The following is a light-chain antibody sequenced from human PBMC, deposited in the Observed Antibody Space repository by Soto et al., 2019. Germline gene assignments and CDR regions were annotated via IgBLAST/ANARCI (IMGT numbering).Light chain of an antibody. CDR3: QQYNSYPWT. CDR1: QSIDKW. Sequence: DIQMTQSPSTLSASVGDRVTITCRASQSIDKWLAWYQQKPGKAPKLLIYKASILQSGVPSRFSGSGSGTEFTLTISSLQPDDVGSYFCQQYNSYPWTFGQGTKVEIK. V-gene: IGKV1-5*03. J-gene: IGKJ1*01. CDR2: KAS.